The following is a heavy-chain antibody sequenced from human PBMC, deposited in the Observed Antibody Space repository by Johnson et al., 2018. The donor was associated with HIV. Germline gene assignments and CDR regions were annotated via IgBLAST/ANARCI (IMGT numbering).Heavy chain of an antibody. Sequence: VQVVESGGGVVQPGGSLRLSCAASGFTFSSYWMHWVRQAPGKGLVWVSRINSGGSSTSYADSVKGRFTNSRDNAKNTLYLQMNSLRAEDTAVYYCASEAAVADAFDIWGQGTMVTVSS. J-gene: IGHJ3*02. D-gene: IGHD2-21*01. CDR3: ASEAAVADAFDI. CDR2: INSGGSST. CDR1: GFTFSSYW. V-gene: IGHV3-74*02.